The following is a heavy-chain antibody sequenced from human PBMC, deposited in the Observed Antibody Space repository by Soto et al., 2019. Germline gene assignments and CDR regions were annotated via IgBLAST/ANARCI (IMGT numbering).Heavy chain of an antibody. J-gene: IGHJ4*02. V-gene: IGHV3-23*01. D-gene: IGHD3-16*01. CDR2: IDSSGVNT. CDR1: RYTFKSXG. CDR3: VSWVSAHFDY. Sequence: LXLXCAASRYTFKSXGLSWVRQAPGKGLEWVSTIDSSGVNTHYADSVKGRFTISRDNSRNTLHMQMKDLRADDTALYYCVSWVSAHFDYWGQGTVVTVSS.